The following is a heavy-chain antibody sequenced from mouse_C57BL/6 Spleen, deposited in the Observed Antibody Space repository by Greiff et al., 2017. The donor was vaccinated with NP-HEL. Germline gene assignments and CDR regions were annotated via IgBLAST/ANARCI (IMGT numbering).Heavy chain of an antibody. V-gene: IGHV1-47*01. CDR3: ARGGYYEGFAY. Sequence: QVHVKQSGAELVKPGASVKMSCKASGYTFTTYPIEWMKQNHGKSLEWIGNFHPYNDDTKYNEKFKGKATLTVEKTSSTVYLELSRLTSDDSAVYYCARGGYYEGFAYWGQGTLVTVSA. CDR1: GYTFTTYP. CDR2: FHPYNDDT. D-gene: IGHD2-3*01. J-gene: IGHJ3*01.